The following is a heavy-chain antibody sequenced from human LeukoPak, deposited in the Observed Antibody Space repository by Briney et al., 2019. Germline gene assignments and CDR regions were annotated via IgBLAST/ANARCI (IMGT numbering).Heavy chain of an antibody. Sequence: GASVKVSCKASGGTFSSYAISWVRQAPGQGLEWMGRIIPILGIANYAQKFQGRVTITADKSTSTTYMELSSLRSEDTAVYYCARDGHYYDSSGYAGFDAFDIWGQGTMVTVSS. CDR1: GGTFSSYA. CDR2: IIPILGIA. V-gene: IGHV1-69*04. CDR3: ARDGHYYDSSGYAGFDAFDI. J-gene: IGHJ3*02. D-gene: IGHD3-22*01.